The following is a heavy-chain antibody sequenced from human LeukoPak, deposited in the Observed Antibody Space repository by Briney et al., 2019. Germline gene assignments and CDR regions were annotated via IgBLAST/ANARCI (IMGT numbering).Heavy chain of an antibody. CDR1: GFNFSNAW. Sequence: GGSLRLSCAASGFNFSNAWMSWVRQAPGKGLEWVGRIKSKTDGGTTDYAAPVKGRFTISRDDSKNTLYLQMNSLKTEDTAVYYCTTENRYSSSWKEPYFDYWGQGTLVTVSS. CDR2: IKSKTDGGTT. J-gene: IGHJ4*02. D-gene: IGHD6-13*01. V-gene: IGHV3-15*01. CDR3: TTENRYSSSWKEPYFDY.